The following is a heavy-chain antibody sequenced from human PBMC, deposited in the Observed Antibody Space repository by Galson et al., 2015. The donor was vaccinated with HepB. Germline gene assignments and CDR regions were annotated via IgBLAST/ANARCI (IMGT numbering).Heavy chain of an antibody. D-gene: IGHD6-6*01. CDR1: GYTFTSYA. CDR2: INAGNGNT. Sequence: SVKVSCKASGYTFTSYAMHWVRQAPGQRLEWMGWINAGNGNTKYSRKFQGRVTITRDTSASTAYMELSSLRSEDTAVYYCARDQEAAQYPNWFDPWGQGTLVTVSS. CDR3: ARDQEAAQYPNWFDP. V-gene: IGHV1-3*01. J-gene: IGHJ5*02.